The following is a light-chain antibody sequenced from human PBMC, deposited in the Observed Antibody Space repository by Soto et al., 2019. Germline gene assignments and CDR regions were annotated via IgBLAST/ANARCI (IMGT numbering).Light chain of an antibody. Sequence: DIPMSQSPSSMSASFGDTVTIXXRSRQSVSIWLAWYQKKPGKATKVXXWDASTLQRGVPSRFSGSGSGTEFTLTISSLQPEDFATYYCQQYDGYSTWTFGQGTKVDI. CDR3: QQYDGYSTWT. CDR2: DAS. J-gene: IGKJ1*01. CDR1: QSVSIW. V-gene: IGKV1-5*01.